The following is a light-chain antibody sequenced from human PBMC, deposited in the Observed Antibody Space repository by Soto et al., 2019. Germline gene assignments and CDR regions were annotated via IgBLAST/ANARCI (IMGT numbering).Light chain of an antibody. V-gene: IGLV2-14*01. CDR1: SSDVGGYNY. Sequence: QSALTQPASVSGSPGQSIAISCTGTSSDVGGYNYVSWYQQHPGKAPKLMVYDVNDPPSGVCDRFSGSKSGNTAFLTISGLQAEDEADYYCSSYTSSSTYVFGTGTKLTVL. CDR3: SSYTSSSTYV. J-gene: IGLJ1*01. CDR2: DVN.